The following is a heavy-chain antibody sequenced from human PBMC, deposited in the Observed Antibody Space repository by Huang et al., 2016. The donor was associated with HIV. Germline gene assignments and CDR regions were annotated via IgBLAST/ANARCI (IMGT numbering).Heavy chain of an antibody. V-gene: IGHV4-59*11. Sequence: QLQLQESGPGLVKPSETLSLTCAVSGASMKGHFWNWLRQAPGKGLEWIGTIYVRDRPKCNPSRHEGSTDNNPSLTGRVTVSGDSSTNRFSLMLTSVTAAETAVYFCARGPLGYCVNRRGPTYSYSYFMDVWGKGATVTVSS. CDR1: GASMKGHF. CDR2: IYVRDRPKCNPSRHEGST. CDR3: ARGPLGYCVNRRGPTYSYSYFMDV. J-gene: IGHJ6*03. D-gene: IGHD2-15*01.